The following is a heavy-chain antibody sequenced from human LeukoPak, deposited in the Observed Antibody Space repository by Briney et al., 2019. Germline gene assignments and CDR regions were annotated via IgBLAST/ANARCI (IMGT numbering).Heavy chain of an antibody. CDR1: GFTFSSYA. D-gene: IGHD2-2*02. Sequence: GGSLRLSCAASGFTFSSYAMSWVRQSPGKGLEWVSAISGSGGSTYYADSVKGRFTISRDNSKNTLYLQMNSLRAEDTAVYYCAKLFYIIVVPAAISAWGQGTLVTVSS. J-gene: IGHJ5*02. CDR2: ISGSGGST. V-gene: IGHV3-23*01. CDR3: AKLFYIIVVPAAISA.